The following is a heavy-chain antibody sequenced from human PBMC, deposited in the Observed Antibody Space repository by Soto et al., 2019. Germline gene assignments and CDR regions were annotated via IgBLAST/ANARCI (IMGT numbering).Heavy chain of an antibody. D-gene: IGHD1-1*01. CDR2: MSFDGSNK. CDR3: AKEFGWELQLSHPYYNSGMDV. J-gene: IGHJ6*02. Sequence: QVQLVESGGGVVQPGRSLRLSCAASGFTFRSYGMHWVRQAPGKGLEWVALMSFDGSNKYYADSVRGRFTISSDNSKSTLYLQMDILRPEDTAAYYCAKEFGWELQLSHPYYNSGMDVWGQGTTVTVSS. V-gene: IGHV3-30*18. CDR1: GFTFRSYG.